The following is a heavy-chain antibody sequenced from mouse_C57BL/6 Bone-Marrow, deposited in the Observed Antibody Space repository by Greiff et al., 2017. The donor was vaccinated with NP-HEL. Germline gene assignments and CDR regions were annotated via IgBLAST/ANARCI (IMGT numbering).Heavy chain of an antibody. CDR1: GFSLTSYG. CDR2: IWRGGST. V-gene: IGHV2-5*01. Sequence: VQLKESGPGLVQPSQSLSITCTVSGFSLTSYGVHWVRQSPGKGLEWLGVIWRGGSTDYNAAFMSRLSITKDNSKSQVFFKMNSLQADDTAIYYCAKNWGSYYYGSSYYAMDYWGQGTSVTVSS. CDR3: AKNWGSYYYGSSYYAMDY. J-gene: IGHJ4*01. D-gene: IGHD1-1*01.